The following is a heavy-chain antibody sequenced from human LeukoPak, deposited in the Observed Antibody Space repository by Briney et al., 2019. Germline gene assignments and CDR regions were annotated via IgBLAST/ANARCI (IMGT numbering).Heavy chain of an antibody. CDR3: ASQYYYDSSGYYYRPLFDY. V-gene: IGHV4-39*01. CDR1: GGSISSGDYY. J-gene: IGHJ4*02. CDR2: IYYSGST. D-gene: IGHD3-22*01. Sequence: SETLSLTCTVSGGSISSGDYYWGWIRQPPGKGLEWIGSIYYSGSTYYNPSLKSRVTISVDTSKNQFSLKLSSVTAADTAVYYCASQYYYDSSGYYYRPLFDYWGQGTLVTVSS.